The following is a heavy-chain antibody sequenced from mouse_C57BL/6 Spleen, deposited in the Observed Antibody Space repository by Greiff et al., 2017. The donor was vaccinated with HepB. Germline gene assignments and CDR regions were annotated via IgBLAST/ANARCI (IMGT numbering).Heavy chain of an antibody. Sequence: QVQLKQSGAELARPGASVKLSCKASGYTFTSYGISWVKQRTGQGLEWIGEIYPRSGNTYYNEKFKGKATLTADKSSSTAYMELRSLTSEDYAVYFCARVVTTVVAHYFDDWGQGTTLTVSS. J-gene: IGHJ2*01. D-gene: IGHD1-1*01. CDR2: IYPRSGNT. CDR3: ARVVTTVVAHYFDD. CDR1: GYTFTSYG. V-gene: IGHV1-81*01.